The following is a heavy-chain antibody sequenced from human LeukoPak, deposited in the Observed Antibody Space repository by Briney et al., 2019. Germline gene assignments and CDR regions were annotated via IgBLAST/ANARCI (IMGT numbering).Heavy chain of an antibody. CDR1: GGPFSGYY. D-gene: IGHD5-12*01. CDR3: ARGKRGYSGYDNYYYYGMDV. Sequence: SETLSLTCAVYGGPFSGYYWSWIRQPPGKGLEWIGEINHSGSTNYNPSLKSRVTISVDTSKNQLSLKLSSVTAADTAVYYCARGKRGYSGYDNYYYYGMDVWGQGTTVTVSS. J-gene: IGHJ6*02. CDR2: INHSGST. V-gene: IGHV4-34*01.